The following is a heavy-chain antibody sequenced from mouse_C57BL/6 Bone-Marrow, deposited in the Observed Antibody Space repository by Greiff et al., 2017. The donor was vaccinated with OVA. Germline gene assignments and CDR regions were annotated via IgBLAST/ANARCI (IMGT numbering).Heavy chain of an antibody. J-gene: IGHJ4*01. CDR2: IYPGDGDT. CDR1: GYAFSSSW. CDR3: AKGWLLPHYYAMDY. D-gene: IGHD2-3*01. Sequence: VHLVESGPELVKPGASVKISCKASGYAFSSSWMNWVKQRPGKGLEWIGRIYPGDGDTNYNGKFKGKATLTADKSSSTAYMQLSSLTSEDSAVYFCAKGWLLPHYYAMDYWGQGTSVTVSS. V-gene: IGHV1-82*01.